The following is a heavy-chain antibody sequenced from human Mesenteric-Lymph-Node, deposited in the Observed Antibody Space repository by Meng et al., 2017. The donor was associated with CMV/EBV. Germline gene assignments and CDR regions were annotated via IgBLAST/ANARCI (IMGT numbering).Heavy chain of an antibody. CDR2: IYYSWIT. J-gene: IGHJ4*02. CDR1: GGSISSSSYY. CDR3: ARDQSYYKFDY. D-gene: IGHD3-10*01. V-gene: IGHV4-39*07. Sequence: SETLSLTCTVSGGSISSSSYYWGWIRQPPGKGLEWIGSIYYSWITYYNPSLKSRVTISVDTSKSQFSLKLSSVTAADTAVYYCARDQSYYKFDYWGQGTLVTVSS.